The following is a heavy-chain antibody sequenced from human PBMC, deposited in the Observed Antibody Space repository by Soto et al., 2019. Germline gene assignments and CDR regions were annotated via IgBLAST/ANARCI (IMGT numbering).Heavy chain of an antibody. CDR1: GGTFRSHT. D-gene: IGHD5-12*01. CDR2: IIPILDIR. J-gene: IGHJ4*02. CDR3: ARDASDYDFGY. Sequence: QVQLVQSGAEVQKPGSSVKVSCKASGGTFRSHTISWVRQAPGQGLEWMGRIIPILDIRNYTQKFQGRVTITADKSTSTAYMELSSLKSEDTAVYYCARDASDYDFGYWGQGTLVTVSS. V-gene: IGHV1-69*08.